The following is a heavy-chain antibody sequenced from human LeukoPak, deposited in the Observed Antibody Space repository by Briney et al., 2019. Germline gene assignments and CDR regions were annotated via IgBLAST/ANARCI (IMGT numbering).Heavy chain of an antibody. CDR3: ARELISSSTIWRAFDM. CDR1: GFTFSDHY. V-gene: IGHV3-72*01. D-gene: IGHD2-2*01. Sequence: GGSLRLSCVASGFTFSDHYMDWVRQAPGQGLEWVGRINNKANSYTTEYAASVKGRFIISRDDSEYSLFLHMNSLKTEDTAVYYCARELISSSTIWRAFDMWGQGTMVTVSS. CDR2: INNKANSYTT. J-gene: IGHJ3*02.